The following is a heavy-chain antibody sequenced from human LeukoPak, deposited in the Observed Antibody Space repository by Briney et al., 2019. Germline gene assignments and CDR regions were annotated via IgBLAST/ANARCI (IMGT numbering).Heavy chain of an antibody. D-gene: IGHD6-19*01. CDR2: ISSSSSTI. CDR1: GFTFSSYS. V-gene: IGHV3-48*01. CDR3: ARGRIAVAGILFAFDI. Sequence: GGSLRLSCAASGFTFSSYSMNWVRQAPGKGLEWVSYISSSSSTIYYADSVKGRFTISRDNSKNTLYLQMNSLRAEDTAVYYCARGRIAVAGILFAFDIWGQGTMVTVSS. J-gene: IGHJ3*02.